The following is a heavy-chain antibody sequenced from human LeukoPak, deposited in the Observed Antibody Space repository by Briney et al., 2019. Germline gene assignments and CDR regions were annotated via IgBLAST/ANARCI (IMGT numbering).Heavy chain of an antibody. V-gene: IGHV1-46*01. CDR3: ARGSDYDFWSGYPRGDYSDY. J-gene: IGHJ4*02. Sequence: ASVKVSCTASGYTFTSYYMHWVRQAPGQGLEWMGIINPSGGSTSYARKFQGRVTMTRDTSTSTVYMELSSLRSEDTAVYYCARGSDYDFWSGYPRGDYSDYWGQGTLVTVSS. CDR2: INPSGGST. CDR1: GYTFTSYY. D-gene: IGHD3-3*01.